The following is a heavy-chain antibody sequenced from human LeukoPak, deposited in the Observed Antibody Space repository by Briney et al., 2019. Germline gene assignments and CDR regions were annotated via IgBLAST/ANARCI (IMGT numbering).Heavy chain of an antibody. V-gene: IGHV4-39*01. J-gene: IGHJ3*02. CDR1: GGSIRSSSYY. CDR3: ARHAPIRTTVTTSHAFDI. CDR2: IYYSGNT. D-gene: IGHD4-17*01. Sequence: SETLSLTCTVSGGSIRSSSYYWGWIRQPPGKGLEWIGSIYYSGNTYYYPPLKSRVTISVDTSKNQFSLRLSSVTAADTAVYFCARHAPIRTTVTTSHAFDIWGQGTMVTVSS.